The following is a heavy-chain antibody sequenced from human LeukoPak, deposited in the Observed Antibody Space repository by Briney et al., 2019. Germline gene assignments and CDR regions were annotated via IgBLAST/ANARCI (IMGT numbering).Heavy chain of an antibody. Sequence: GGSLRLSCAASGFTFSSYDMHWVRQATGKGLEWVSAIGTAGDTYYPGSVKGRFTISRENAKNSLYLQMNSLRAGDTAVYYCARGLGSGYPLRFDPWGQGTLVTVSS. CDR2: IGTAGDT. CDR3: ARGLGSGYPLRFDP. V-gene: IGHV3-13*01. CDR1: GFTFSSYD. D-gene: IGHD3-22*01. J-gene: IGHJ5*02.